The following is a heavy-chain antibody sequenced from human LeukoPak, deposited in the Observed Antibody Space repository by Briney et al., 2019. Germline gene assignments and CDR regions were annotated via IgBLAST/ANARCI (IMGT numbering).Heavy chain of an antibody. J-gene: IGHJ4*02. CDR3: ARDFSDGGRGFDY. Sequence: GASVNVSCKASGYTFTSYYMHWVQQAPGQGLEWMGIINPSGGSTSYAQKFQGRVTMTRDTSTSTVYMELSSLRSEDTAVYYCARDFSDGGRGFDYWGQGTLVTVSS. V-gene: IGHV1-46*01. CDR1: GYTFTSYY. D-gene: IGHD3-10*01. CDR2: INPSGGST.